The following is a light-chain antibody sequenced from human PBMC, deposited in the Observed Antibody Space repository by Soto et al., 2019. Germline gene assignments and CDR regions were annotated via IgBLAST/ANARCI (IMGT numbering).Light chain of an antibody. CDR1: QSVSSY. CDR2: DAS. CDR3: QQRSNWPVT. J-gene: IGKJ1*01. Sequence: EIVLTQSPATMSLSPGERATLSCRASQSVSSYLAWYQQKPGQAPRLLIYDASNRATGIPARFSGSGSGTDFTLTISSLVHDDFAVYYCQQRSNWPVTFGQGTRVDSK. V-gene: IGKV3-11*01.